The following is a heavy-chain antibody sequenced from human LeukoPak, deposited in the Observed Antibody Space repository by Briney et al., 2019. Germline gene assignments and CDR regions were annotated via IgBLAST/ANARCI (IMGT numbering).Heavy chain of an antibody. Sequence: GGSLSLSCAASGFTFSGSAMHWVRQASGKGLEWVGRIRSKANSYATAYAASVKGRFTISRDDSKNTAYLQMNSLKTEDTAVYYCTSSLYGSGSYPNYYYYYGMDVWGKGTTVTVSS. V-gene: IGHV3-73*01. CDR1: GFTFSGSA. CDR2: IRSKANSYAT. J-gene: IGHJ6*04. CDR3: TSSLYGSGSYPNYYYYYGMDV. D-gene: IGHD3-10*01.